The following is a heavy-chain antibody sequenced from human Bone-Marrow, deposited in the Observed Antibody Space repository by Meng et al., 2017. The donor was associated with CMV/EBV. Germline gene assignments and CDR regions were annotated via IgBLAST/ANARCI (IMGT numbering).Heavy chain of an antibody. J-gene: IGHJ4*02. CDR2: ISSSGSFR. D-gene: IGHD3-10*02. Sequence: ESLKISCEVSGFTFNTSTMNWFRQAPGKGLEWVSSISSSGSFRHYADSVRGRFTVSRDNAKNSLYLQMNSLRAEDTALYYCAKVIGGHVRGAADYWGQGTLVTVSS. CDR3: AKVIGGHVRGAADY. V-gene: IGHV3-21*06. CDR1: GFTFNTST.